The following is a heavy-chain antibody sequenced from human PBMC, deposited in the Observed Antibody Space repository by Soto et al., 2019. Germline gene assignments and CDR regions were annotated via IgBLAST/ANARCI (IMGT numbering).Heavy chain of an antibody. CDR2: ISGSGGST. J-gene: IGHJ4*02. CDR3: AKDRVQLGY. Sequence: EVQLLESGGGLVQPGGSLRLSCAASGFTFGGFALSWFRQAPGKGLEWVSAISGSGGSTYYADSVKGRFTISRDNSKKTLYLQMNSLRAEDTAVYYCAKDRVQLGYWGQGTLVTVSS. CDR1: GFTFGGFA. D-gene: IGHD1-1*01. V-gene: IGHV3-23*01.